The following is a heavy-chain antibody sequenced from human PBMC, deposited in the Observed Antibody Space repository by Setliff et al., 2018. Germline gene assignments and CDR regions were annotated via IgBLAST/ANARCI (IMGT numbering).Heavy chain of an antibody. Sequence: GASVKVSCKASGYSLTRYYMHWVRQAPGQGLEWMGIINPGGSSASYAEKFQGRVTMTRDTSTSTFYMEVNILRSDDTAVYYCARGGMAAANRKGVFEYWGQGTLVT. V-gene: IGHV1-46*01. CDR3: ARGGMAAANRKGVFEY. CDR1: GYSLTRYY. CDR2: INPGGSSA. D-gene: IGHD6-13*01. J-gene: IGHJ4*02.